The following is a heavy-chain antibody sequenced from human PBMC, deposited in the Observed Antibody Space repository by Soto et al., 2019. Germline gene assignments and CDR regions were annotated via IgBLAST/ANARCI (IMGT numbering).Heavy chain of an antibody. D-gene: IGHD3-3*01. Sequence: ASVKVSCKASGGTFSSYAISWVRQAPGQGLEWMGGIIPIFGTANYAQKFQGRVTITADESTSTAYMELSSLRSEDTAVYYCARDYDFWSGYSDTDYYYYGMDVWGQGTTVTVSS. CDR3: ARDYDFWSGYSDTDYYYYGMDV. CDR1: GGTFSSYA. CDR2: IIPIFGTA. J-gene: IGHJ6*02. V-gene: IGHV1-69*13.